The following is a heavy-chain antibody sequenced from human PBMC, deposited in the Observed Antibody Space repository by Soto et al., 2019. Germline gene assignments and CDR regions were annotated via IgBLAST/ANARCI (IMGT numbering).Heavy chain of an antibody. J-gene: IGHJ4*02. D-gene: IGHD4-4*01. V-gene: IGHV1-69*13. CDR3: ARDSNSLYYFAY. CDR2: IIPIFGTA. CDR1: GYTFTSYY. Sequence: GASVKVSCKASGYTFTSYYMHWVRQAPGQGLEWMGGIIPIFGTANYAQKFQGRVTITADESTSTAYMELSSLRSEDTAVYYCARDSNSLYYFAYWGQRTLVTVSS.